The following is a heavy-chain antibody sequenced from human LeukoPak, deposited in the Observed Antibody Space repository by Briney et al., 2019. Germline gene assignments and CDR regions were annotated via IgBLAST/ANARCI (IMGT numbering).Heavy chain of an antibody. V-gene: IGHV3-66*01. CDR3: ARDLGGHYPSTGTFDY. CDR2: IYNTGGT. Sequence: GGSLRLSCAASGFTISSDYMTWVRQAPGKGLDWVSVIYNTGGTKYADSVRGRFTISRDNSKNTLFLQMNSLRPEDTAVYYCARDLGGHYPSTGTFDYWGQGTLVIVSS. D-gene: IGHD1-1*01. J-gene: IGHJ4*02. CDR1: GFTISSDY.